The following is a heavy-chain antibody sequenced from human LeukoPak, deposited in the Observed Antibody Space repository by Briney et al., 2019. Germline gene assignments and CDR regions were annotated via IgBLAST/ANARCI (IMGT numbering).Heavy chain of an antibody. V-gene: IGHV4-38-2*02. CDR3: ASLIYDPVRTFDY. CDR2: IYHSGST. Sequence: PSETLSLTCTVSGYSISSGYYWGWIRQPPGKGLEWIGSIYHSGSTYYNPSLKSRVTISVDTSKNQFSLKLSSVTAADTAVYYCASLIYDPVRTFDYRGQGTLVTVSS. D-gene: IGHD3-3*01. CDR1: GYSISSGYY. J-gene: IGHJ4*02.